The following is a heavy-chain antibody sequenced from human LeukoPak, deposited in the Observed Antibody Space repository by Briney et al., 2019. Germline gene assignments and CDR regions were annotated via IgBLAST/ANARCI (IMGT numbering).Heavy chain of an antibody. J-gene: IGHJ4*02. Sequence: KSSETLSLTCSVSVHFMSRYYGIWIRQPPGKGLEWIGYTYYSGSTNYNPSLKSRVTISVDTAKNQFSLKLSSVTAADTAVYYCARRDYGEHFDYWGQGTLVTVSS. V-gene: IGHV4-59*01. CDR1: VHFMSRYY. CDR2: TYYSGST. CDR3: ARRDYGEHFDY. D-gene: IGHD4-17*01.